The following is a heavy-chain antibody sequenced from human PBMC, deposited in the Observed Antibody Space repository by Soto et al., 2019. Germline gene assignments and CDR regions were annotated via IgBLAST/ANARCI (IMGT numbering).Heavy chain of an antibody. CDR3: AKGMGPYHYYGMDV. V-gene: IGHV3-23*01. CDR2: ISGSGGST. Sequence: PGGSLRLSCAASGFTFSSYAMSWVRQAPGKGLEWVSAISGSGGSTYYADSVKGRFTISRDNSKNTLYLQMNSLRAEDTAVYYCAKGMGPYHYYGMDVWGQGTTVTVSS. J-gene: IGHJ6*02. CDR1: GFTFSSYA.